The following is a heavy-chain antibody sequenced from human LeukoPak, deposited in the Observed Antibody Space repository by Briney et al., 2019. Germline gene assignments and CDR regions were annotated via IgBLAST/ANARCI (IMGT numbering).Heavy chain of an antibody. D-gene: IGHD3-3*01. Sequence: SETLSLTCTVSGGSISSYYWSWLRQPPGKGLEWIGYIYYSGGAEYNPSLKSRVTISVATSKNQFSLRLSSVPRAVTAVYSAVYYRPVLRFLEWLSDGFDIWGQGTMVTVSS. CDR2: IYYSGGA. CDR1: GGSISSYY. CDR3: VYYRPVLRFLEWLSDGFDI. V-gene: IGHV4-59*12. J-gene: IGHJ3*02.